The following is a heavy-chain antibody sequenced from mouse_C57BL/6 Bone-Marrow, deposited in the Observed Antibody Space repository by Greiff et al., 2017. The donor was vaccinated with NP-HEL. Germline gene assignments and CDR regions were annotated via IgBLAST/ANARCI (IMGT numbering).Heavy chain of an antibody. J-gene: IGHJ4*01. CDR3: ARGPARFIATVRYAMDY. D-gene: IGHD1-1*01. CDR2: IYPRSGNT. V-gene: IGHV1-81*01. Sequence: VKLQQSGAELARPGASVKLSCKASGYTFTSYGISWVKQRPGQGLEWIGEIYPRSGNTYYNEKFKGKATLTADKSSSTAYMELRSLTSEDSAVYFCARGPARFIATVRYAMDYWGQGTSVTVSS. CDR1: GYTFTSYG.